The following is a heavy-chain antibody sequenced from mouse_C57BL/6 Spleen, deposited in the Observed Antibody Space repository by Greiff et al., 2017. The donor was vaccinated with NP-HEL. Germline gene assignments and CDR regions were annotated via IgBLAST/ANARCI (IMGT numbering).Heavy chain of an antibody. V-gene: IGHV5-17*01. D-gene: IGHD1-1*01. Sequence: EVKLMESGGGLVKPGGSLKLSCAASGFTFSDYGMHWVRQAPEMGLEWVAYISSGSSTIYYADTVKGRFTISRDNAKNTLFLQMTSLRSEDTAMYYCASSSITTVVRDWGQGTSVTVSS. CDR3: ASSSITTVVRD. CDR2: ISSGSSTI. J-gene: IGHJ4*01. CDR1: GFTFSDYG.